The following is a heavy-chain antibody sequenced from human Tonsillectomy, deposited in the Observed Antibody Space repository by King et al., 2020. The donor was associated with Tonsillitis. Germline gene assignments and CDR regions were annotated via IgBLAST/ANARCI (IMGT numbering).Heavy chain of an antibody. CDR1: GFTFGDHA. CDR3: TREDPSGTTLFFDY. V-gene: IGHV3-49*04. Sequence: VQLVESGGGLARPGRSLRLSCTASGFTFGDHAMNWVRQAPGKGVEWGGFLRSKANGWATEWAASVKGRFSISRDDSKSSAYLQMNSLKTEDTAVYYCTREDPSGTTLFFDYWGQGTLVTVSS. CDR2: LRSKANGWAT. D-gene: IGHD1-1*01. J-gene: IGHJ4*02.